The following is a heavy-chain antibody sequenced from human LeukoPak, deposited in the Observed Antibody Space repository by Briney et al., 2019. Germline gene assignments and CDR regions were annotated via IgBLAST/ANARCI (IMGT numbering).Heavy chain of an antibody. CDR3: ARGPPTAAGLYFDY. Sequence: SETLSLTCAVYGGSFSGYYWSWIRQPPGKGLEWIGEINHSGSTNYDPSLKSRVTISVDTSKNQFSLKLSSVTAADTAVYYCARGPPTAAGLYFDYWGQGTLVTVSS. D-gene: IGHD6-13*01. CDR1: GGSFSGYY. CDR2: INHSGST. J-gene: IGHJ4*02. V-gene: IGHV4-34*01.